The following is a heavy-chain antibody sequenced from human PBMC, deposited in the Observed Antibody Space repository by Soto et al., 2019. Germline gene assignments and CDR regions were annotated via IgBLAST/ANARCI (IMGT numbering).Heavy chain of an antibody. J-gene: IGHJ4*02. Sequence: GGSLRLSCATSGFIFSSYAMHLVRQAPGKGLEWVAVISYDGSNKYYADSVKGRFTISRDNSKNTLYLQMNSLRAEDTTIYYCARDEYPGVYWGQGTLVTVSS. CDR1: GFIFSSYA. D-gene: IGHD3-10*01. V-gene: IGHV3-30-3*01. CDR3: ARDEYPGVY. CDR2: ISYDGSNK.